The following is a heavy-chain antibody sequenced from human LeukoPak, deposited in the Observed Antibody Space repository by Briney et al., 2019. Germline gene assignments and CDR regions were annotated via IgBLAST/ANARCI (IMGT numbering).Heavy chain of an antibody. CDR3: ARSLLSSGYYYGRTRSDYYFDY. J-gene: IGHJ4*02. Sequence: SETLSLTCTVSGGSISSYYWSWIRQPPGKGLEWIGYIYTIGSTNYNPSLKSRVTISVDTSKNQFSLKLSSVTAADTAVYYCARSLLSSGYYYGRTRSDYYFDYWGQGTLVTVSS. CDR1: GGSISSYY. D-gene: IGHD3-22*01. V-gene: IGHV4-4*09. CDR2: IYTIGST.